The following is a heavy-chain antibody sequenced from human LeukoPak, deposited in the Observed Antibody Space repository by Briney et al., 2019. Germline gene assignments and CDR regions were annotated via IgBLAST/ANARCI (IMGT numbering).Heavy chain of an antibody. CDR3: ARAHCSSTACPPDH. CDR1: AFTFNSFA. J-gene: IGHJ4*02. CDR2: ISYDGEEE. V-gene: IGHV3-30*08. D-gene: IGHD2-2*01. Sequence: PGGSLRLSCADSAFTFNSFAMHWVRVAPGKGLEWVAAISYDGEEEFYADSVRGRLTISRDNSKSTLHLQMDSLRAEDTAVFYCARAHCSSTACPPDHWGQGTLVIVSS.